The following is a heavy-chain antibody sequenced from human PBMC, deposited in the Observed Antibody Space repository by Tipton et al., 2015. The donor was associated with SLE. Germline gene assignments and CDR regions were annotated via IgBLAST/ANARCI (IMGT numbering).Heavy chain of an antibody. Sequence: GSLRLSCAASGFTFSSYGMHWVRQAPGKGLEWVAFIRYDGSNKYYADSVKGRFTISRDNSKNTLYLQMNSLRAGDTALYYCAKDGLYSRGWYGYFDYWGQGTLVPSPQ. J-gene: IGHJ4*02. CDR2: IRYDGSNK. CDR1: GFTFSSYG. CDR3: AKDGLYSRGWYGYFDY. V-gene: IGHV3-30*02. D-gene: IGHD6-19*01.